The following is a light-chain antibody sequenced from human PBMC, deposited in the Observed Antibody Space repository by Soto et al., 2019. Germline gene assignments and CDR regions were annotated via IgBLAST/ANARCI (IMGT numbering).Light chain of an antibody. J-gene: IGLJ1*01. CDR3: AAWDDSLNGGYV. CDR2: SNN. CDR1: SSNIGSNT. Sequence: QSVLTQPPSASGTPGQRVTISCSGSSSNIGSNTVNWYQQLPGTAPKLLIYSNNQRPSGVPDRFSGSKSGTSVSLAISGLQSEDEADYYCAAWDDSLNGGYVFGTGTKVTVL. V-gene: IGLV1-44*01.